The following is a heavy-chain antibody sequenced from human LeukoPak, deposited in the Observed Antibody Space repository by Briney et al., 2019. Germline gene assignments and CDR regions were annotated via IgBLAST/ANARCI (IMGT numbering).Heavy chain of an antibody. J-gene: IGHJ3*02. CDR1: GFTFSSFG. D-gene: IGHD1-26*01. Sequence: GGSLTLSCAASGFTFSSFGMHWVRQTPGKGLEWVTFIHNYETTEYYADSVKGRFTISRDNSKNTLYLQMNSLRAEDTAVYYCAKVDFGELHERRIDAFDIWGQGTMVTVSS. V-gene: IGHV3-30*02. CDR2: IHNYETTE. CDR3: AKVDFGELHERRIDAFDI.